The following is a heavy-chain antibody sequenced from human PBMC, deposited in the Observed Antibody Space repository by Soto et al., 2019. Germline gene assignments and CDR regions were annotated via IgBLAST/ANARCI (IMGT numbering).Heavy chain of an antibody. CDR2: IIPILSTT. J-gene: IGHJ4*02. V-gene: IGHV1-69*06. D-gene: IGHD3-3*01. CDR1: GGTLSMYD. Sequence: VASVKVSCKASGGTLSMYDISWVRQAPGQGLEWMGAIIPILSTTNYAQKFQGRVAITADKSTSTVYLELSSLRSEDTAVYYCARIFRNGEPPPFDYWGQGTLVTVSS. CDR3: ARIFRNGEPPPFDY.